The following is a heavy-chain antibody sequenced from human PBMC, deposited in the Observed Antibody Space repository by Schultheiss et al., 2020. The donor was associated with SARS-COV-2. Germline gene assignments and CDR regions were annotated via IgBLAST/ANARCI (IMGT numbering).Heavy chain of an antibody. Sequence: SETLSLTCAVSGGSISSSNWWSWVRQPPGKGLEWIGEIYHSGSTNYNPSLKSRVTISVDKSKNQFSLKLSSVTAADTAVYYCARGPHSASWYDPPWFDPWGQGTLVTVSS. J-gene: IGHJ5*02. V-gene: IGHV4-4*02. CDR1: GGSISSSNW. CDR3: ARGPHSASWYDPPWFDP. CDR2: IYHSGST. D-gene: IGHD6-13*01.